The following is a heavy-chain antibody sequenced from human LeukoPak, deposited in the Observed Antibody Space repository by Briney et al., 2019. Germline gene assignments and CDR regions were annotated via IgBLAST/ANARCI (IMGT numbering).Heavy chain of an antibody. CDR3: AKGVEDSGIYYYYYMDV. CDR1: GFTFSSYTFSTYA. V-gene: IGHV3-23*01. D-gene: IGHD2-15*01. J-gene: IGHJ6*03. CDR2: VSGSCVST. Sequence: GGSLRLSCAASGFTFSSYTFSTYAMSWVRQAPGKGLEWVSAVSGSCVSTYYADSVQGRFTISRDNSKNTLYLQMNGLRAEDTAVYYCAKGVEDSGIYYYYYMDVWGKGTTVTVSS.